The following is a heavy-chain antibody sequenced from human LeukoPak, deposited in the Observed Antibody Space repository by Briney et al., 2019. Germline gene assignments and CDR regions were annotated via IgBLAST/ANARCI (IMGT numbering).Heavy chain of an antibody. V-gene: IGHV3-33*01. CDR3: GREFLGSESYLDY. Sequence: GGSLRLSCTASGFSFSTYAMHWVRQAPGKGLEWVALIWHDASHTFYTDSVKGRFTISRDNSKNTVYLQMNSRGGKNPGFYYGGREFLGSESYLDYWGKGTLVTVSS. CDR2: IWHDASHT. D-gene: IGHD3-10*01. CDR1: GFSFSTYA. J-gene: IGHJ4*02.